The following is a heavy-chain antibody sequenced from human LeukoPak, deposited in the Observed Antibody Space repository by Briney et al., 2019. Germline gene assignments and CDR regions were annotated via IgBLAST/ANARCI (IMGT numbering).Heavy chain of an antibody. Sequence: GGSLRLSCAASGFTFSSYSMNWVRQAPGKGLEWVSSITRSSIYMYYADSVKGRFTISRDNAKNSLYLQMNSLRAEDTAVYYCARSGSSGYFYYWGQGTLVTVSS. J-gene: IGHJ4*02. CDR3: ARSGSSGYFYY. CDR1: GFTFSSYS. D-gene: IGHD3-22*01. CDR2: ITRSSIYM. V-gene: IGHV3-21*01.